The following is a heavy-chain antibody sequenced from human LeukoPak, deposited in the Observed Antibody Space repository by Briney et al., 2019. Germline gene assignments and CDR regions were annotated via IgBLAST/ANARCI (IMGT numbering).Heavy chain of an antibody. CDR1: GFIFGNYG. CDR2: ITSAGGYI. D-gene: IGHD1-26*01. Sequence: GGSLRLSCAASGFIFGNYGMNWVRQAPGKGLEWVSSITSAGGYIYYADSVKGRFTISRDNAQNSLYLQMNSLRAEDTAAYYCAREISSSGSLDYWGQGTLVTVSS. CDR3: AREISSSGSLDY. J-gene: IGHJ4*02. V-gene: IGHV3-21*06.